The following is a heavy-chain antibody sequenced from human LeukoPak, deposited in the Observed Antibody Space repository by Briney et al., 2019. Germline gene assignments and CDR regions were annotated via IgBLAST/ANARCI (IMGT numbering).Heavy chain of an antibody. CDR2: IYHSGST. Sequence: PSETLSLTCAVSGGSISSSNWWSWVRQPPGKGLEWIGEIYHSGSTNYNPSLKSRVTISVDKSKNQFSLKLSSVTAADTAVYYCARENVLRYFDWLSSGNDAFDIWGQGTMVTVSS. CDR1: GGSISSSNW. D-gene: IGHD3-9*01. V-gene: IGHV4-4*02. J-gene: IGHJ3*02. CDR3: ARENVLRYFDWLSSGNDAFDI.